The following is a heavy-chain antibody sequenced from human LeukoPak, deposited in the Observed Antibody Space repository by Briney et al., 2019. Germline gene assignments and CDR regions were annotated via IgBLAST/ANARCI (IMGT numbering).Heavy chain of an antibody. CDR3: ARESTRGRPGY. D-gene: IGHD5/OR15-5a*01. CDR2: IEQDGSEK. Sequence: GGSLRLSCAASGFTLCSYWMSWVRQAPGKGLEWVANIEQDGSEKNYVGSVKGRFTISRDDAKNSLYLQMNSLRAEDTAVYYCARESTRGRPGYWGQGTLVTVSS. V-gene: IGHV3-7*01. J-gene: IGHJ4*02. CDR1: GFTLCSYW.